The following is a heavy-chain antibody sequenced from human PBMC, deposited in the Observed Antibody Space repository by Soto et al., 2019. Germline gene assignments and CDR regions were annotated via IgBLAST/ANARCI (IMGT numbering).Heavy chain of an antibody. CDR1: GGSVSSGSYH. Sequence: QVQLQESGPGLVNPSETLSLTCTVSGGSVSSGSYHWSWIRQSPGKALEWLGYVSPSGNPLYNPSLQSRVTISVDLSRIFFSLKMTSLTAADTAVYFCARGNHNGKDFPPDYWGPGTLVTVYS. D-gene: IGHD2-8*01. CDR2: VSPSGNP. J-gene: IGHJ4*02. V-gene: IGHV4-61*03. CDR3: ARGNHNGKDFPPDY.